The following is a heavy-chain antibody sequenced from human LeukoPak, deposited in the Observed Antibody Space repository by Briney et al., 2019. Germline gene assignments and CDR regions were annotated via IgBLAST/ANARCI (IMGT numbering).Heavy chain of an antibody. J-gene: IGHJ6*03. CDR3: ARTRSPVSRSRKYYYYYYMDV. Sequence: GASVKVSCKASGYTFTSYDINWVRQATGQGLEWMGIINPSGGSTSYAQKFQGRVTMTRDTSTSTVYMELSSLRSEDTAVYYCARTRSPVSRSRKYYYYYYMDVWGKGTTVTVSS. D-gene: IGHD3-3*01. V-gene: IGHV1-46*01. CDR2: INPSGGST. CDR1: GYTFTSYD.